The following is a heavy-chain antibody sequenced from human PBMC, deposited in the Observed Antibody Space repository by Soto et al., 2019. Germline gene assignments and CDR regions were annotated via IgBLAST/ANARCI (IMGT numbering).Heavy chain of an antibody. V-gene: IGHV4-30-2*01. CDR2: IYHSGST. Sequence: SETLSLTCAVSGGSISSGGYSWSWIRQPPGKGLEWIGYIYHSGSTYYNPSLKSRVTISVDRSKNQFSLKLSSVTAADTAVYYCARGVGSGSYDNLDYWGQGTLVTVSS. CDR1: GGSISSGGYS. D-gene: IGHD3-10*01. CDR3: ARGVGSGSYDNLDY. J-gene: IGHJ4*02.